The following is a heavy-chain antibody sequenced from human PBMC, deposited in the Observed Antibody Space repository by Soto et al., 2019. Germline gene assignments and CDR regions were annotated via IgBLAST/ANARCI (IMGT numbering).Heavy chain of an antibody. V-gene: IGHV3-23*01. Sequence: GSPRLSFAAPEFTFSSYSMSWVRQAPGKGLEWVSAISGSGGSTYYADSVKGRFTISRDNSKNTLYLQMNSLRAEDTAGYYCAKGTGYSSGWSNWFDPWGQGTLVTVSS. J-gene: IGHJ5*02. CDR3: AKGTGYSSGWSNWFDP. CDR1: EFTFSSYS. CDR2: ISGSGGST. D-gene: IGHD6-19*01.